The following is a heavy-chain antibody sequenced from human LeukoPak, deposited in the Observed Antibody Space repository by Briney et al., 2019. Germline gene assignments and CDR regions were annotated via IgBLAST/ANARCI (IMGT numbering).Heavy chain of an antibody. CDR2: IYPGDSDT. Sequence: GESLKISCKGSGYSFTSYWIGWVRQMPGKGLEWMGIIYPGDSDTRYSPSFQGQVTISADKSISTAYLQWSSLKASDTAMYYCARDWGYSSSKPDAFDIWGQGTMVTVSS. V-gene: IGHV5-51*01. D-gene: IGHD6-6*01. CDR1: GYSFTSYW. CDR3: ARDWGYSSSKPDAFDI. J-gene: IGHJ3*02.